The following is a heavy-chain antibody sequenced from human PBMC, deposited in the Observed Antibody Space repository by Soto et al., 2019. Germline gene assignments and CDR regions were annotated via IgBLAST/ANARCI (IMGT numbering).Heavy chain of an antibody. Sequence: PSETLSLTCSVSDDSISGLGYSWTWFRQHPGKGLEWLGNIDHSGSSSYNPSLRGRITISIDRSKTQFYLKLTSVTAADTAVYFCARRYGGNLDYWGQGTLVTVSS. CDR3: ARRYGGNLDY. J-gene: IGHJ4*02. D-gene: IGHD1-26*01. V-gene: IGHV4-31*03. CDR2: IDHSGSS. CDR1: DDSISGLGYS.